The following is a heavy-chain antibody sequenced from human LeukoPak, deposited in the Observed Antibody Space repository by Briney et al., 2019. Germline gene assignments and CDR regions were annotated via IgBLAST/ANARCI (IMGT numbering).Heavy chain of an antibody. CDR1: GFTFSSYG. Sequence: PGRSLRLSCAASGFTFSSYGMHWVRQAPGKGLEWVAVIWYDGSNKYYADSVKGRFTISRDNSKNTLYLQMNSLRAEDTAVYYCARDSVPVAGNYYYGMDVWGQGTTVTVSS. CDR3: ARDSVPVAGNYYYGMDV. CDR2: IWYDGSNK. J-gene: IGHJ6*02. D-gene: IGHD6-19*01. V-gene: IGHV3-33*01.